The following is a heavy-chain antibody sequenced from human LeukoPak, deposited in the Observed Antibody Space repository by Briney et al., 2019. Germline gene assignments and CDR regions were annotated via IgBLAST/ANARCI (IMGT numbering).Heavy chain of an antibody. V-gene: IGHV3-21*01. CDR3: ARDLYGDYGNNWFDP. J-gene: IGHJ5*02. Sequence: GGSLRLSCAASGFTFSSYSMNWVRQAPGKGLEWVSSISSSSSYIYYADSVKGRFTISRDNAKNSLYLQMNSLRAENTAVYYCARDLYGDYGNNWFDPWGQGTLVTVSS. D-gene: IGHD4-17*01. CDR2: ISSSSSYI. CDR1: GFTFSSYS.